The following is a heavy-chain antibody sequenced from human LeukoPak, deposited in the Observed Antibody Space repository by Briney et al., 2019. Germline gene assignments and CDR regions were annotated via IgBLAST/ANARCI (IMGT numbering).Heavy chain of an antibody. CDR1: GFKFGDYD. Sequence: GGSLRLSCTASGFKFGDYDMSWVRQVPGKGLEWVSGITWNGDKTGYADSVRGRFAISRDNTKKFLYLQMSSLRAEDTALYYCARDPFCSSSTGCYFEDWFDPWGPGTLVTVSS. V-gene: IGHV3-20*04. CDR2: ITWNGDKT. J-gene: IGHJ5*02. CDR3: ARDPFCSSSTGCYFEDWFDP. D-gene: IGHD2-2*01.